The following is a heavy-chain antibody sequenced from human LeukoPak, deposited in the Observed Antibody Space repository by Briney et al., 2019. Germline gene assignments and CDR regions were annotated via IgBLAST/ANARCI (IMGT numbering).Heavy chain of an antibody. CDR2: ISDSSSTI. CDR3: ARDRYTSRWYILDY. D-gene: IGHD6-13*01. Sequence: GGSLRLSCAASGFTFSSYAMSWVRQAPGKGLEWVSYISDSSSTIYYADSVKGRFTISRDNAKNSLYLQMNTLRDEDTAVYYCARDRYTSRWYILDYWGQGTLVTVSS. V-gene: IGHV3-48*02. J-gene: IGHJ4*02. CDR1: GFTFSSYA.